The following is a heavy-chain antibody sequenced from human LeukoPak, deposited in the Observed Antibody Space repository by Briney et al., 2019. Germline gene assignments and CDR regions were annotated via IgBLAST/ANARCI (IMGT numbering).Heavy chain of an antibody. J-gene: IGHJ4*02. CDR2: ISSGSSAI. V-gene: IGHV3-21*01. Sequence: PGGSLRLSCEASGFTFTTYSMTWVRQAPGKGLEWVSIISSGSSAIFSADALKGRFTISRDNAKNLLYLDMNSLRAEDTAVYYCARGHTAVTRHFDFWGQGTLVTVSS. CDR3: ARGHTAVTRHFDF. CDR1: GFTFTTYS. D-gene: IGHD4-17*01.